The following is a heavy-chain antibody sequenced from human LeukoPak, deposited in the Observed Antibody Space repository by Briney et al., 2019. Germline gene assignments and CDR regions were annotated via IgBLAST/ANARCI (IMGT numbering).Heavy chain of an antibody. Sequence: GGSLRLSCAASGFTVSSNYMSWVRQPPGKGLEWVSLIYSGGSTYYADSVKGRFTISRDNSKNTLYLQMNSLRAEDTAVYYCARWGIYGSGSYYNVVYFDYWGQGTLVTVSS. D-gene: IGHD3-10*01. CDR3: ARWGIYGSGSYYNVVYFDY. CDR2: IYSGGST. V-gene: IGHV3-53*01. CDR1: GFTVSSNY. J-gene: IGHJ4*02.